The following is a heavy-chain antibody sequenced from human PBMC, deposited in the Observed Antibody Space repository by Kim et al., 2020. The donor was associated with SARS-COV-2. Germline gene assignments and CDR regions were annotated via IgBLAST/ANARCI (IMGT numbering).Heavy chain of an antibody. CDR1: GFTFSSYS. Sequence: GGSLRLSCAASGFTFSSYSMNWVRQAPGKGLEWVSSISSSSSYIYYADSVKVRFTISRAKANNSLYLQLNSLRAEDTAMSYCARACVCGGFEIWGQGTM. CDR2: ISSSSSYI. D-gene: IGHD2-21*01. V-gene: IGHV3-21*01. J-gene: IGHJ3*02. CDR3: ARACVCGGFEI.